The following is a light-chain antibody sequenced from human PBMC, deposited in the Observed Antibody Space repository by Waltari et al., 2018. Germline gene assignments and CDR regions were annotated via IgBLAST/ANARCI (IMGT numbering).Light chain of an antibody. CDR2: GAS. CDR1: QSVGSS. Sequence: EIVMTQSPAILSVSPGEGATLSCRASQSVGSSLAWYQQKPGQAPRRLIFGASTRATGIAGRFSGSGSGTEFTLSITSLQSEDSALYFCQHYNKLPLTFGGGTKVEIK. J-gene: IGKJ4*01. CDR3: QHYNKLPLT. V-gene: IGKV3-15*01.